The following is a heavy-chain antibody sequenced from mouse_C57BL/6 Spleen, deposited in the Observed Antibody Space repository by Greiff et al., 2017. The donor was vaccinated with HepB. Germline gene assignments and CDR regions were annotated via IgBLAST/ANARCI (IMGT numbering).Heavy chain of an antibody. D-gene: IGHD3-3*01. J-gene: IGHJ4*01. CDR3: ARGGPDYYAMDY. Sequence: EVQLQQSGPVLVKPGASVKMSGKASGYTFTDYYMNWVKQSHGKSLEWIGVINPYNGGTSYNQKFKGKATLTVDKSSSTAYMELNSLTSEDSAVYYCARGGPDYYAMDYWGQGTSVTVSS. CDR1: GYTFTDYY. CDR2: INPYNGGT. V-gene: IGHV1-19*01.